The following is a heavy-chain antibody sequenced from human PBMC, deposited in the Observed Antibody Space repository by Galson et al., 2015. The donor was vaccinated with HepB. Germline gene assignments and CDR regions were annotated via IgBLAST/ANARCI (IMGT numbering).Heavy chain of an antibody. Sequence: SVKVSCKASGYTFTSYGISWVRQAPGQGLEWMGWTSAYNGNTNYAQKLQGRVTMTTDTSTSTAYMELRSLRSDDTAVYYCARVLSSGYFNYYYYGMDVWGQGTTVTVSS. CDR3: ARVLSSGYFNYYYYGMDV. J-gene: IGHJ6*02. D-gene: IGHD3-22*01. CDR1: GYTFTSYG. CDR2: TSAYNGNT. V-gene: IGHV1-18*01.